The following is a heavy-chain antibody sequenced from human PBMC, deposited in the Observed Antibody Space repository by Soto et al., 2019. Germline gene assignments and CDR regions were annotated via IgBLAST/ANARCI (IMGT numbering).Heavy chain of an antibody. Sequence: LSLTCTVSGGSISSGGFHWYWIRQHPGKGLEWIGYTYYSGSAYYNPSLKSRLSISVDTSKNQFSLNLSSVTAADTAVYYCVTHCTRGYYYALDVWGQGTTVTVSS. D-gene: IGHD2-8*02. CDR2: TYYSGSA. CDR3: VTHCTRGYYYALDV. V-gene: IGHV4-31*03. J-gene: IGHJ6*02. CDR1: GGSISSGGFH.